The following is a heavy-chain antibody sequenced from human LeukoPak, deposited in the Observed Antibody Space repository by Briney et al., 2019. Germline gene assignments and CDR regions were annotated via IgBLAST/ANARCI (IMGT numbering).Heavy chain of an antibody. V-gene: IGHV4-39*01. CDR2: IYYSGST. CDR3: ATYYTATAAFVY. CDR1: GGSISSSSYY. Sequence: SETLSLTCTVSGGSISSSSYYWGWIRQPPGKGLEWIGSIYYSGSTYSNPSLKSRVTISVDTSKNQFSLKLSSVTAADTAVYYCATYYTATAAFVYWGQETLVTVSS. D-gene: IGHD5-18*01. J-gene: IGHJ4*02.